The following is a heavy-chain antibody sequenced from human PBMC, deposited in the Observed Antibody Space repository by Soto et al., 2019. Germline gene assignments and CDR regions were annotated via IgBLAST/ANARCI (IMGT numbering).Heavy chain of an antibody. CDR2: IKSKTDGGTT. V-gene: IGHV3-15*01. Sequence: GGSLRLSCAASGFTFSNAWMSWVRQAPGKGLEWVGRIKSKTDGGTTDYAAPVKGRFTISRDDSKNKLYLQMNSLKTEDTAVYYCTTFTTLEDIVVVVAASLDYWGQGTLVTVSS. CDR1: GFTFSNAW. CDR3: TTFTTLEDIVVVVAASLDY. J-gene: IGHJ4*02. D-gene: IGHD2-15*01.